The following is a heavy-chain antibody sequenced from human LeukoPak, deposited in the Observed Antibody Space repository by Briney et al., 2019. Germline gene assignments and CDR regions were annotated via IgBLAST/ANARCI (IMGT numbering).Heavy chain of an antibody. V-gene: IGHV4-34*01. CDR3: ARGANYYDSSGYYYYYYYMDV. CDR2: INHSGST. Sequence: SETLSLTCTVYGGSFSGYYWSWIRQPPGKGLEWIGEINHSGSTNYNPSLKSRVTISVDTSKNQFSLKLSSVTAADTAVYYCARGANYYDSSGYYYYYYYMDVWGKGTTVTVSS. J-gene: IGHJ6*03. CDR1: GGSFSGYY. D-gene: IGHD3-22*01.